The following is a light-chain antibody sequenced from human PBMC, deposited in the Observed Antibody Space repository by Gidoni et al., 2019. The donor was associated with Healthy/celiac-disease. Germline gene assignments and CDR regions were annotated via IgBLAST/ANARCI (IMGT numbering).Light chain of an antibody. CDR3: QSADSSGTYRSVV. CDR1: ALPKQY. CDR2: KDS. J-gene: IGLJ2*01. V-gene: IGLV3-25*03. Sequence: SYELTQPPSVSVSPVQTARITCSGDALPKQYAYWYQQKPGQAPVLVIYKDSERPSGIPERFSGSSSGTTVTLTISGVQAEDEADYYCQSADSSGTYRSVVFGGGTKLTVL.